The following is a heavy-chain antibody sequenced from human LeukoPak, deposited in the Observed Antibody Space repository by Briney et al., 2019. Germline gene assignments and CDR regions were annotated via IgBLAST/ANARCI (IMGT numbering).Heavy chain of an antibody. V-gene: IGHV3-33*03. CDR2: IWYDGSNK. J-gene: IGHJ4*02. CDR3: DPHDSASQF. CDR1: GFTFSSYG. Sequence: GGSLRLSCAASGFTFSSYGMHWVRQAPGKGLEWVAVIWYDGSNKYYADSVKGRFTISRDNSKNTLFLQMNGLRDEDTAVYYCDPHDSASQFWGQGTLVTVSS. D-gene: IGHD6-6*01.